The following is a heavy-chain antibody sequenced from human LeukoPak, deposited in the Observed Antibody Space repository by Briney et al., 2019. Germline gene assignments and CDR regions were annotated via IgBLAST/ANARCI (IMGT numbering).Heavy chain of an antibody. Sequence: GGSLRLSCAASGFTFTTYWMSWFRQAPGKGLEWVANIKQDGSEKYYMDSVKGRFTISRDNAKNSLYLQMSSLRAEDTAVYYCARVAAAVPDQWGQGTLVTVSS. J-gene: IGHJ5*02. CDR3: ARVAAAVPDQ. V-gene: IGHV3-7*04. CDR2: IKQDGSEK. D-gene: IGHD6-13*01. CDR1: GFTFTTYW.